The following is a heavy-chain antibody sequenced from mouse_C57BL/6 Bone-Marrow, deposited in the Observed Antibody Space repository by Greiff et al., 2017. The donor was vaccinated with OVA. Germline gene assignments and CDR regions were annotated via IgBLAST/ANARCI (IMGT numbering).Heavy chain of an antibody. Sequence: EVQLQQSGPELVKPGASVKISCKASGYTFTDYYMNWVKQSHGKSLEWIGDINPNNGGTSYNQKFKGKATLTVDKSSSTAYMELRSLTFEDSAVYYCARVALYWGQGTTLTVSA. CDR2: INPNNGGT. CDR1: GYTFTDYY. V-gene: IGHV1-26*01. D-gene: IGHD1-1*02. CDR3: ARVALY. J-gene: IGHJ2*01.